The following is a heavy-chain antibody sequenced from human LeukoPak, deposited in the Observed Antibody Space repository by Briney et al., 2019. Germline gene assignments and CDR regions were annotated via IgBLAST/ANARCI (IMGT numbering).Heavy chain of an antibody. CDR1: GGSISSGDYY. CDR3: ARDFDSSGYHDY. Sequence: SETLSLTCTVSGGSISSGDYYWSWIRQPPGKGLEWIGYIYYSGSTYYNPSLKSRVTISVDTSKNQFSLKLSSVTAADTAVYYCARDFDSSGYHDYWGQGTLVTVSS. D-gene: IGHD3-22*01. V-gene: IGHV4-30-4*02. CDR2: IYYSGST. J-gene: IGHJ4*02.